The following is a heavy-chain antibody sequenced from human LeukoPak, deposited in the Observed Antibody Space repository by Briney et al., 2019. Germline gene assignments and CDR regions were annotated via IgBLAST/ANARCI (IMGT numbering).Heavy chain of an antibody. CDR2: ISYDGSNK. V-gene: IGHV3-30*04. J-gene: IGHJ4*02. D-gene: IGHD6-19*01. CDR1: GFTFSSYA. Sequence: HAGGSLRLSCAASGFTFSSYAMHWVRQAPGKGLEWVAVISYDGSNKYYADSVKGRFTISRDSSKNTLYLQMNSLRTEDTAVYYCARSYRSGWHYFDYWGQGTLVTVSS. CDR3: ARSYRSGWHYFDY.